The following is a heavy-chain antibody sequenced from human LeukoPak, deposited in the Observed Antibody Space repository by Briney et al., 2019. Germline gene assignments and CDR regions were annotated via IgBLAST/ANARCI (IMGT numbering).Heavy chain of an antibody. CDR3: AKGSNNYPDNFDY. D-gene: IGHD1-1*01. Sequence: GGSLRLSCAASGFTFSSYAMTWVRQAPGKGLEWVSAISDSGGSTYYAESVKGRCTISRDNSKKTLFLQMNSLRAEDTAVYYCAKGSNNYPDNFDYWGQGTLVTVSS. V-gene: IGHV3-23*01. J-gene: IGHJ4*02. CDR1: GFTFSSYA. CDR2: ISDSGGST.